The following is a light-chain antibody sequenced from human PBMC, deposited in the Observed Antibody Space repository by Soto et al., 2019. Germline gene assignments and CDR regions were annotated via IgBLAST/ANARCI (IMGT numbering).Light chain of an antibody. CDR1: QGIRND. J-gene: IGKJ1*01. Sequence: DIQMTQSPSSLSASVGDRVTITCRASQGIRNDLVWYQQKPGKAPKRLIYDASSLQSGVPSRLSGSGSGTDFTLTISSLQPEDGATYYGQKYNSAPWTFGQGTKVDIK. CDR2: DAS. V-gene: IGKV1-17*01. CDR3: QKYNSAPWT.